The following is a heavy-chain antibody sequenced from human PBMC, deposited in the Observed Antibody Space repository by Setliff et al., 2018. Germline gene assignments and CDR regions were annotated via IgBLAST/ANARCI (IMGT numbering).Heavy chain of an antibody. D-gene: IGHD1-1*01. CDR2: IHYRGTT. J-gene: IGHJ4*02. V-gene: IGHV4-39*01. CDR3: ARTGTYRYFDY. CDR1: GASISSGTYY. Sequence: SETLSLTCTVSGASISSGTYYWAWIRQPPGKGLVWIGRIHYRGTTYSNASLASRLTISVDTAKNQFSLKLTSVTAADTAVYYCARTGTYRYFDYWGQGTRVTVSS.